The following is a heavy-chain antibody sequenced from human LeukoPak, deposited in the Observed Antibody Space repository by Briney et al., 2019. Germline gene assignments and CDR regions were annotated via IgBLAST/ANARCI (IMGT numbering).Heavy chain of an antibody. CDR2: ISGSGGST. CDR1: GFTFSSYA. CDR3: AKDEYDYVWGSYRYTDYFDY. Sequence: GGSLRLSCAASGFTFSSYAVSWVRQAPGKGLEWVSAISGSGGSTYYADSVKGRFTISRDNSKNTLYLQMNSLRAEDTAVYYCAKDEYDYVWGSYRYTDYFDYWGQGALVTVSS. V-gene: IGHV3-23*01. D-gene: IGHD3-16*02. J-gene: IGHJ4*02.